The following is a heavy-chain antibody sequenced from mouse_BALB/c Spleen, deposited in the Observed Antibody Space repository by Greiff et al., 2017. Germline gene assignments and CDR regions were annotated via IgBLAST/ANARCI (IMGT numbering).Heavy chain of an antibody. CDR2: IYWDDDK. V-gene: IGHV8-12*01. D-gene: IGHD2-2*01. CDR1: GFSLSTSGMG. Sequence: QVTLKVSGPGILQPSQTLSLTCSFSGFSLSTSGMGVSWIRQPSGKGLEWLAHIYWDDDKRYNPSLKSRLTISKDTSRNQVFLKITSVDTTDTATYYCARSPYGYYYYAMDYWGQGTSVTVSS. CDR3: ARSPYGYYYYAMDY. J-gene: IGHJ4*01.